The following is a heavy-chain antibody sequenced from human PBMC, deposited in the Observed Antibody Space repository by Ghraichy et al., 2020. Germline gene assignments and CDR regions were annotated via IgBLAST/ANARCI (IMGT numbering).Heavy chain of an antibody. V-gene: IGHV3-74*01. J-gene: IGHJ4*02. CDR2: INSDGSST. CDR3: ARGSAYYDFWSGSQNPSDY. CDR1: GFTLSNYW. Sequence: GALRLSCAASGFTLSNYWMHWVRQVPGKGLVWVSRINSDGSSTSYADSVKGRFTISRDNAKNTLYLQIHSLRAEDTAVYYCARGSAYYDFWSGSQNPSDYWGQGTLVTVSS. D-gene: IGHD3-3*01.